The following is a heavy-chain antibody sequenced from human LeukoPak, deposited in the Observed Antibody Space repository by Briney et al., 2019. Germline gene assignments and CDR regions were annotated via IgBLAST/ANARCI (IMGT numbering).Heavy chain of an antibody. CDR1: GFTFSSYE. CDR2: ISYDGSNK. Sequence: GGSLRLSCAASGFTFSSYEMNWVRQAPGKGLEWVADISYDGSNKYYADSVKGRLTISRDNSKSTLYLQMNSLRAEDTATYYCARSPYYDILAGFYYYFDYWGQGTLVTVSS. J-gene: IGHJ4*02. V-gene: IGHV3-30-3*01. CDR3: ARSPYYDILAGFYYYFDY. D-gene: IGHD3-9*01.